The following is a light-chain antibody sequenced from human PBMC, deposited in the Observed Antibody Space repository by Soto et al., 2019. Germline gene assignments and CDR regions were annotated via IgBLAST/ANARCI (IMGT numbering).Light chain of an antibody. V-gene: IGLV2-23*02. CDR2: EVN. J-gene: IGLJ2*01. CDR3: CSYVTNRRG. Sequence: QSVLTQPASVSGSPGQSITISCSGTYNLVSWYQQHPGKAPKLMIFEVNKRPSGVSYRFSGSKSGNTASLTISALQAEDEADSFCCSYVTNRRGFGGGTKLTVL. CDR1: YNL.